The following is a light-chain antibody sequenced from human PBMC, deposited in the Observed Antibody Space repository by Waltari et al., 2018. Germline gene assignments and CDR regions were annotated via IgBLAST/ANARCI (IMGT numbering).Light chain of an antibody. Sequence: QSALTQPASVSGSPGQSITIPCTGTRSDIGGYNYVSWFQHHPGKAPKVVIYDVSERPSGVSNRFSGSKSGNTASLTISGLQVEDEADYYCNSHTSSETWVFGGGTKLTVL. CDR3: NSHTSSETWV. V-gene: IGLV2-14*03. CDR1: RSDIGGYNY. CDR2: DVS. J-gene: IGLJ3*02.